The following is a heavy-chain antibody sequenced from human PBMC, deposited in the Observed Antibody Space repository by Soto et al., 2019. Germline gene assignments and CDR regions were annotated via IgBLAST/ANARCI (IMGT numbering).Heavy chain of an antibody. J-gene: IGHJ4*02. V-gene: IGHV3-23*01. CDR1: GFKFSNCA. CDR3: AKDRRAGGNSAFYFDL. CDR2: ISATGVGT. Sequence: GGSLRPSCAASGFKFSNCAMSWVRQAPGKGLEWVSLISATGVGTYYADSVKGRFTISRDNSHNTLYLQVHSLTAEDTAVYYCAKDRRAGGNSAFYFDLWGQGAQVTV. D-gene: IGHD3-16*01.